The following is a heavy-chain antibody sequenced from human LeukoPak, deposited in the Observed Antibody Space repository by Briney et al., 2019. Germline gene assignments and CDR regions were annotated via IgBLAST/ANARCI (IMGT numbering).Heavy chain of an antibody. D-gene: IGHD1-26*01. CDR2: INNSGRT. J-gene: IGHJ3*02. V-gene: IGHV4-34*01. Sequence: SETLSLTCAVYGGSFSGYYWSWIRQPPGKGLEWIGEINNSGRTNYNPSLKSRVTISVDTSKNQFSLKLSSVTAEDTAVYYCARAPSGATNDAFDIWGQGTMVTVSS. CDR1: GGSFSGYY. CDR3: ARAPSGATNDAFDI.